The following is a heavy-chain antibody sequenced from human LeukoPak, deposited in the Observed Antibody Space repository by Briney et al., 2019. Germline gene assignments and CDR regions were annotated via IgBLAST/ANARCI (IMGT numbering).Heavy chain of an antibody. CDR2: INPNSGGT. CDR3: ARDGYNSWYFDY. Sequence: ASVKVSCKASGYTITAYYMHWVRQAPGQGLEWMGWINPNSGGTNYAQKFQGRVTMTRDTSISTAYMELSRLRSDDTAVYYCARDGYNSWYFDYWGHGTLVTVSS. V-gene: IGHV1-2*02. CDR1: GYTITAYY. D-gene: IGHD5-24*01. J-gene: IGHJ4*01.